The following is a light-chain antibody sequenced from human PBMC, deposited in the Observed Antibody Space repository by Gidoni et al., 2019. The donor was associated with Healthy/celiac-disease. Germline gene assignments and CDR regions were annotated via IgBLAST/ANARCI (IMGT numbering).Light chain of an antibody. CDR1: QRVSRN. V-gene: IGKV3-15*01. J-gene: IGKJ2*01. CDR2: GAS. Sequence: EIVMTQSPATLSVSPGERATLSCRASQRVSRNLAWYQQKPGQAPRLIIYGASTRATGIPARFIGSWSGTEFTLTISSLQSEDFAVYYCQQYNNWLHTFGQGTKLEIK. CDR3: QQYNNWLHT.